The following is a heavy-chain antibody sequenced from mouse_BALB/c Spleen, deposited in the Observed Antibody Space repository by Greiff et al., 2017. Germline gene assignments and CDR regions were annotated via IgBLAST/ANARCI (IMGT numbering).Heavy chain of an antibody. CDR3: AREHYGNCHAMDY. Sequence: EVKLMESGGGLVQPGGSLKLSCAASGFTFSSYTMSWVRQTPEKRLEWVAYISNGGGSTYYPDTVKGRFTISRDNAKNTLYLQMSSLKSEDTAMYYCAREHYGNCHAMDYWGQGTSVTVSS. J-gene: IGHJ4*01. CDR2: ISNGGGST. V-gene: IGHV5-12-2*01. CDR1: GFTFSSYT. D-gene: IGHD2-1*01.